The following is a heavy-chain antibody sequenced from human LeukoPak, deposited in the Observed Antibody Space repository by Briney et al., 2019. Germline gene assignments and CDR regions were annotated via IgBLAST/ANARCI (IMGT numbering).Heavy chain of an antibody. Sequence: PGGSLRLSCAASGFTFSSYWMSWVRQAPGKGLEWAANIKQDGSEKYYVDSVKGRFTISRDNARNSLYLQMNSLRAEDTAVYYCARDKALRSWYNWFDPWGQGTLVTVSS. CDR1: GFTFSSYW. CDR2: IKQDGSEK. V-gene: IGHV3-7*01. CDR3: ARDKALRSWYNWFDP. J-gene: IGHJ5*02. D-gene: IGHD2-8*02.